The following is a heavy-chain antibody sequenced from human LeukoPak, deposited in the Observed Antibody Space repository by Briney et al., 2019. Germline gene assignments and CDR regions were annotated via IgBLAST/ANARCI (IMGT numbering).Heavy chain of an antibody. Sequence: PGGSLRLSCAASGFIFSRYGMSWVRQAPGKGLEWVSAISGSGGSTYYADSVKGRFTISRDNSKNTLYLQMNSLRAEDTAVYYCAKRAQDSSGYYFTYYFDYWGQGTLVTVSP. CDR2: ISGSGGST. D-gene: IGHD3-22*01. V-gene: IGHV3-23*01. CDR3: AKRAQDSSGYYFTYYFDY. CDR1: GFIFSRYG. J-gene: IGHJ4*02.